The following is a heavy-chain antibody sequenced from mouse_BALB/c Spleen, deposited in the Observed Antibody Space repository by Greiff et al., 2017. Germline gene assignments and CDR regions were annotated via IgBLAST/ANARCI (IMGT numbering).Heavy chain of an antibody. Sequence: EVKLMESGGGLVQPGGSLRLSCAPSGFTFTDYYMSWVRQPPGKALEWLGFIRNKANGYTTEYSASVKGRFTISRDNSQSILYLQMNTLRAEDSATYYCARDFDYWGQGTTLTVSS. CDR2: IRNKANGYTT. J-gene: IGHJ2*01. CDR1: GFTFTDYY. CDR3: ARDFDY. V-gene: IGHV7-3*02.